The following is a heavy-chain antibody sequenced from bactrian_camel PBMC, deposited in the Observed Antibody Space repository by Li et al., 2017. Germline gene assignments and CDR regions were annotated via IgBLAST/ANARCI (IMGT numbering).Heavy chain of an antibody. CDR1: GYTYSTYS. CDR2: IASDGGA. V-gene: IGHV3S53*01. Sequence: HVQLVESGGGSVQAGGSLRLSCAASGYTYSTYSMAWFRQAPGKKREGVAGIASDGGATYADSVNGRFTISIDNAKNTLYLQMNNLKPEDTAMYYCATAQGYINPWFPRANYNYWGQGTQVTVS. CDR3: ATAQGYINPWFPRANYNY. J-gene: IGHJ4*01. D-gene: IGHD5*01.